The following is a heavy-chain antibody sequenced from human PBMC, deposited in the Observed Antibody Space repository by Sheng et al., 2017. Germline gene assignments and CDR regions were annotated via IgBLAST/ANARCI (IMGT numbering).Heavy chain of an antibody. Sequence: EVQLVESGGGLVKPGGSLRLSCEASGFTFSSYSMNWVRQAPGRGLEWVSSISRSNYIYYTDSVKGRFTISRDNAKNSLYLQMNSLRVEDMAVYYCARGYCSGGSCYLGVDCWGQGTLVTVSS. V-gene: IGHV3-21*01. CDR1: GFTFSSYS. D-gene: IGHD2-15*01. CDR3: ARGYCSGGSCYLGVDC. CDR2: ISRSNYI. J-gene: IGHJ4*02.